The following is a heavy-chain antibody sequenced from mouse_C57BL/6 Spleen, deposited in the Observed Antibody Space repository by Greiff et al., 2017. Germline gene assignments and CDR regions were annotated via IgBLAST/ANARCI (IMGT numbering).Heavy chain of an antibody. Sequence: QVQLQQSGAELVRPGASVTLSCKASGYTFTDYEMHWVKQTPVHGLEWIGAIDPETGGTAYNQKFKGKAILTADKSSSTAYMELRSLTSEDSAVYYSTCPNYYGSSYKVDMDYWGQGTTLTVSS. J-gene: IGHJ2*01. D-gene: IGHD1-1*01. CDR2: IDPETGGT. CDR3: TCPNYYGSSYKVDMDY. CDR1: GYTFTDYE. V-gene: IGHV1-15*01.